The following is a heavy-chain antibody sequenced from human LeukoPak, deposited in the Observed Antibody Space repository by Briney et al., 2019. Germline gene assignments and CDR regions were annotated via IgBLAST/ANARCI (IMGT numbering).Heavy chain of an antibody. J-gene: IGHJ3*02. CDR1: GYSFTSYW. D-gene: IGHD5-24*01. V-gene: IGHV5-51*01. CDR2: IYPGDSDT. CDR3: ARRGDGYKGRDAFDI. Sequence: GESLKISCKGSGYSFTSYWIGWVRQMPGKGLEWMGIIYPGDSDTRYSPSFQGQVTISADKSISTAYLQWSSLKASDTAMYYCARRGDGYKGRDAFDIWGQGTMVTVSS.